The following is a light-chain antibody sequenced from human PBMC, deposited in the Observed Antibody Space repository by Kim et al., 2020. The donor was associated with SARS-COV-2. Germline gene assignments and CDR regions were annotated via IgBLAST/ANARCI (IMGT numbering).Light chain of an antibody. V-gene: IGLV1-40*01. J-gene: IGLJ3*02. CDR2: GNT. CDR3: QSYDNSLSAWV. CDR1: GSNIGAGYD. Sequence: QRVTISCTGSGSNIGAGYDVHWYQQLPGTSPRLLIYGNTNRPSGVPDRFSGSKSDTSASLAITGLQAEDEADYYCQSYDNSLSAWVFGGGTKLTVL.